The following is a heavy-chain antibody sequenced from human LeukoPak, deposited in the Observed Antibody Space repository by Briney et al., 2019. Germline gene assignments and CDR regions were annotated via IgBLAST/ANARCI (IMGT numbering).Heavy chain of an antibody. CDR1: GGSISSYY. CDR2: IYYSGST. V-gene: IGHV4-59*01. Sequence: SETLSLTCTVSGGSISSYYWSWIRQPPGNGLEWIGYIYYSGSTNYNPSLKSRVTISVDTSKNQFSLKLSSVTVADTAVYYCARVAPNYDFWSGYYIGAFDIWGQGTMVTVSS. J-gene: IGHJ3*02. CDR3: ARVAPNYDFWSGYYIGAFDI. D-gene: IGHD3-3*01.